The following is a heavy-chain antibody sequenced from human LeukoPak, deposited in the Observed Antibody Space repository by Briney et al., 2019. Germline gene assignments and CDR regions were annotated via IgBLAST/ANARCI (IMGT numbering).Heavy chain of an antibody. CDR2: IYPSGST. CDR3: ARGPLRYFDWSDYYYYGMDV. CDR1: GASISSRNW. D-gene: IGHD3-9*01. Sequence: PSETLPLTCAVSGASISSRNWWIWVRQPPGKGLEWIGEIYPSGSTNYNPSLKSRVTISVDRSKNQFSLKLSSMTAADTAVYYCARGPLRYFDWSDYYYYGMDVWGQGTTVTVSS. V-gene: IGHV4-4*02. J-gene: IGHJ6*02.